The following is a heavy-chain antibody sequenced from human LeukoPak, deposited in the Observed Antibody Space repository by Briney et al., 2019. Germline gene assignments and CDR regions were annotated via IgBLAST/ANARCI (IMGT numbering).Heavy chain of an antibody. Sequence: GASVKVSCKASGYTFTSYGISWVRQAPGQGLEWMGWISAYNGNTSYPQKLQGRVTMTTDTSTSTAYMELRSLRSDDTAVYYCAREGGESVVVPAAGGWFDPWGQGTLVTVSS. D-gene: IGHD2-2*01. V-gene: IGHV1-18*01. CDR3: AREGGESVVVPAAGGWFDP. J-gene: IGHJ5*02. CDR2: ISAYNGNT. CDR1: GYTFTSYG.